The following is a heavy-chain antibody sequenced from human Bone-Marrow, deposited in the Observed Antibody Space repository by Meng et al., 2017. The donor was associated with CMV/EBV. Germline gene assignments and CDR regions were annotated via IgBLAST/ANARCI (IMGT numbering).Heavy chain of an antibody. Sequence: GQLGQSGVEVKKPGASAKVACKASGYPFNSYDINSVRQAAGQGLEWMGWMNPNSGNTDYAQKFQGRVTMTRNISKSTAYMDLSSLRSEDTAVYYCATGVADFEYWGQGTLVTVSS. J-gene: IGHJ4*02. CDR3: ATGVADFEY. CDR2: MNPNSGNT. V-gene: IGHV1-8*01. D-gene: IGHD6-19*01. CDR1: GYPFNSYD.